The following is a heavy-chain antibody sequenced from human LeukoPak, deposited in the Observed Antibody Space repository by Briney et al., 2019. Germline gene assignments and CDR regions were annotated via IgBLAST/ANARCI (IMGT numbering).Heavy chain of an antibody. CDR3: ARQSRGYSYGGYDY. J-gene: IGHJ4*02. Sequence: SVKVSCKASGGTFSSYAISWVRQAPGQGLEWMGVIIPIFGTANYAQKFQGRVTITTDESTSTAYMELSSLRSEDTAVYYCARQSRGYSYGGYDYWGQGTLVTVSS. D-gene: IGHD5-18*01. V-gene: IGHV1-69*05. CDR2: IIPIFGTA. CDR1: GGTFSSYA.